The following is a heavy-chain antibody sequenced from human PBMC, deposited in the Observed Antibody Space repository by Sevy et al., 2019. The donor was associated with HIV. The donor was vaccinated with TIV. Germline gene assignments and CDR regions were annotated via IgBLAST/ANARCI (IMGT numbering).Heavy chain of an antibody. V-gene: IGHV4-59*01. CDR1: GGSISSYY. CDR3: ARGDLLRTPGSPFDY. J-gene: IGHJ4*02. Sequence: SDTLSLTCTVSGGSISSYYWSWIRQPPGKGLEWIGYIYYSGSTNYNPSLKSRVTISVDTSKNQFSLKLSSVTTVDTAVYYCARGDLLRTPGSPFDYWGQGTLVTVSS. CDR2: IYYSGST. D-gene: IGHD1-26*01.